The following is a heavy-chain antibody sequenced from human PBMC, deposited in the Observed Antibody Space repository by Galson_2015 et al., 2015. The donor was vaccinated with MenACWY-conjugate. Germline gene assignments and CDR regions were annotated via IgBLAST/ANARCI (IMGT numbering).Heavy chain of an antibody. Sequence: SLRLSCAVSGFTLRTYTMNWVRQAPGKGLEWVSASFSSGGTQYADSVKGRFTISRDNSKNILYLQMDGLRVDDTAVYYCARDRTPDGFWNIDYWGHRTLVIVS. CDR1: GFTLRTYT. J-gene: IGHJ4*01. V-gene: IGHV3-23*01. CDR2: SFSSGGT. CDR3: ARDRTPDGFWNIDY. D-gene: IGHD1/OR15-1a*01.